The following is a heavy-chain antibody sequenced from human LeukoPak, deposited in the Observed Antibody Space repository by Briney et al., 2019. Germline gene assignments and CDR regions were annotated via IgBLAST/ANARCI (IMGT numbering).Heavy chain of an antibody. J-gene: IGHJ4*02. CDR3: ARGGTYLGH. Sequence: GESLKISCKGSGYTFTTSWIGWVRQMPGKGLEWMGIIYPSDSDTRYSPSLQGQVSTSADKSISTAYLQWSSLKASDTAMYYCARGGTYLGHWGQGTLVTVSS. V-gene: IGHV5-51*01. D-gene: IGHD1-26*01. CDR2: IYPSDSDT. CDR1: GYTFTTSW.